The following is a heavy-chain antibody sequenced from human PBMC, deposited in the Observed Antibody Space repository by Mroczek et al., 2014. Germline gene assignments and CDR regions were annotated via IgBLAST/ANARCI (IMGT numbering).Heavy chain of an antibody. Sequence: QVQLVESGAEVKKPGASVKVSCKASGYTFTGYYMHWVRQAPGQGLEWMGWINPNSGGTNYAQKFQGRVTMTRDTSISTAYMELSRLRSDDTAVYYCAREVGYCSGGSCYPHWFDPWGQGTPGHRL. D-gene: IGHD2-15*01. V-gene: IGHV1-2*02. CDR1: GYTFTGYY. CDR2: INPNSGGT. J-gene: IGHJ5*02. CDR3: AREVGYCSGGSCYPHWFDP.